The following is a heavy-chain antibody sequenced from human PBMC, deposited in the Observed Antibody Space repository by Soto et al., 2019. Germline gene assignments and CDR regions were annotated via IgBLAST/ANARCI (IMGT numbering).Heavy chain of an antibody. J-gene: IGHJ6*02. Sequence: GGSLRLSCAASGLAFSDSALHWVRQASGKGLEWVGRIGSKAETYATVYTASVTGRFTISRDDSKNMAYLQMHSLMTEDTAVYHRTSGRRDVWGQGTTVTVSS. V-gene: IGHV3-73*01. D-gene: IGHD3-10*01. CDR2: IGSKAETYAT. CDR3: TSGRRDV. CDR1: GLAFSDSA.